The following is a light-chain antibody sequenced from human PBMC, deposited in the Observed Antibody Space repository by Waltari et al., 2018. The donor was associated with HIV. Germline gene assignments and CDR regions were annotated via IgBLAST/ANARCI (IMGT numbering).Light chain of an antibody. J-gene: IGLJ1*01. CDR1: TTDVGYYNY. CDR2: DVN. CDR3: CTYAAGHVSYV. V-gene: IGLV2-11*01. Sequence: QSALTQPPSVSGSPGQSVTISCTGTTTDVGYYNYVYWYQQYPGKAPKLIIFDVNQRPSGVPERFSGSKSGNTASLTISGLQTADEADYFCCTYAAGHVSYVFGNGTAVAVL.